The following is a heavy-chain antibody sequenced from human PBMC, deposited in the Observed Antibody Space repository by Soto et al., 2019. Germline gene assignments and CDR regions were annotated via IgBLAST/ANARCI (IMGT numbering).Heavy chain of an antibody. CDR1: GYSFTSYW. J-gene: IGHJ3*02. CDR2: IYPGDSDT. V-gene: IGHV5-51*01. CDR3: ARHDRSPVDTAMVRAFDI. Sequence: GESLKISCKGSGYSFTSYWIGWVRQMPGKGLEWMGIIYPGDSDTRYSPSFQGQVTISADKSISTAYLQWSSLKAWDTAMYYCARHDRSPVDTAMVRAFDIWGQGKMVTVSS. D-gene: IGHD5-18*01.